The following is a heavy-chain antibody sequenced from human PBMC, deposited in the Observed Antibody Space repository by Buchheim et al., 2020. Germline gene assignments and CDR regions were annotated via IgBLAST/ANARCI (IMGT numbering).Heavy chain of an antibody. J-gene: IGHJ4*02. V-gene: IGHV4-30-2*01. CDR2: IYHSGST. CDR1: GGSISSGGYS. CDR3: ASRNLNSGYDFRSFDY. Sequence: QLQLQESGSGLVKPSQTLSLTCAVSGGSISSGGYSWSWIRQPPGKGLEWIGYIYHSGSTYYNPSLKSRVTISVDRSKHQFSLKLSSVTAADTAVYYCASRNLNSGYDFRSFDYWGQGTL. D-gene: IGHD5-12*01.